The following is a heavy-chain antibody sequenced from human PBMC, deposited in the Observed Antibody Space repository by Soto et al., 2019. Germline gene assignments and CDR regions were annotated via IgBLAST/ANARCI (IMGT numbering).Heavy chain of an antibody. CDR1: GGTFSSYA. Sequence: SVKVSCKAPGGTFSSYAISWVRQAPGQGLEWMGGIIPIFGTANYAQKFQGRVTITADESTSTAYMELSSLRSEDTAVYYCARDKGSRTYYYGMDVWGQGTTVTVSS. CDR3: ARDKGSRTYYYGMDV. CDR2: IIPIFGTA. J-gene: IGHJ6*02. D-gene: IGHD3-10*01. V-gene: IGHV1-69*13.